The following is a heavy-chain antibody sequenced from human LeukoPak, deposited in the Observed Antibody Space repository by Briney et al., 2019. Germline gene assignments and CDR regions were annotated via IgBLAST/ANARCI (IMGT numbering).Heavy chain of an antibody. D-gene: IGHD3-10*01. CDR2: ISAYNGNT. V-gene: IGHV1-18*01. CDR1: GYTFTSYG. Sequence: ASVKVSCKASGYTFTSYGISWVRQAPGQGLEWMGWISAYNGNTDYAQKLQGRVTMTTDTSTSTAYMELRSLRSDDTAVYYCARDTMVRGVINLDYWGQGTLVTVSS. J-gene: IGHJ4*02. CDR3: ARDTMVRGVINLDY.